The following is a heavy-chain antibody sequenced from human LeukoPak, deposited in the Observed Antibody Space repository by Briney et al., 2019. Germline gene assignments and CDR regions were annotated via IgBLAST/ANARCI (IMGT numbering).Heavy chain of an antibody. V-gene: IGHV3-53*01. CDR3: ASHYCSAGSCYFDG. J-gene: IGHJ4*02. CDR1: GFSISYNY. D-gene: IGHD2-8*02. CDR2: IYSAGDS. Sequence: GGSLRLSCVVSGFSISYNYMSWVRQAPGKGLEWVSLIYSAGDSYYADSVKGRFIISKDNSKNTVYLQMNRLRPEDTAVYYCASHYCSAGSCYFDGWGQGNLVAVSS.